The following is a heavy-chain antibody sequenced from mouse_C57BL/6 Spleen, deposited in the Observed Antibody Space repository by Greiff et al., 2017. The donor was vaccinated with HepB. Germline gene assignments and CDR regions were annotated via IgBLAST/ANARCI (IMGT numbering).Heavy chain of an antibody. V-gene: IGHV14-4*01. J-gene: IGHJ2*01. Sequence: EVQLQQSGAELVRPGASVKLSCTASGFNIKDDYMHWVKPRPEQGLEWIGWIDPENGDTEYASKFQGKATITADTSSNTAYRQLSSLTSEDTAVYYCTTGGTTVVEDYWGQGTTLTVSS. CDR1: GFNIKDDY. CDR2: IDPENGDT. CDR3: TTGGTTVVEDY. D-gene: IGHD1-1*01.